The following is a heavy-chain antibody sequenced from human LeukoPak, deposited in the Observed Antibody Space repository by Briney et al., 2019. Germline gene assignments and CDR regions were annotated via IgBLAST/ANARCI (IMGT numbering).Heavy chain of an antibody. J-gene: IGHJ3*02. Sequence: KPSETLSLTCTVSDGSISSYFWSWIRQPPGKGLEWIGYIFYSGSTNYNPSLKSRVTISVDTSQNHFSLKLSSVTAADTAVYYCARSGPYYDFWSGTRGAFDIWGQGTMVTVSS. D-gene: IGHD3-3*01. CDR3: ARSGPYYDFWSGTRGAFDI. CDR2: IFYSGST. CDR1: DGSISSYF. V-gene: IGHV4-59*01.